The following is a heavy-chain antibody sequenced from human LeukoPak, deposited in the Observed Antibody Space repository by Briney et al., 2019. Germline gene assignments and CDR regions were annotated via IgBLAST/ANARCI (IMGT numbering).Heavy chain of an antibody. CDR3: ASGKGIVGATRAPEYFQH. CDR2: ISAYNGNT. CDR1: GYTFTSYG. V-gene: IGHV1-18*01. Sequence: ASVKVSCKASGYTFTSYGISWARQAPGQGLEWMGGISAYNGNTNYAQKLKGRVTMTTDTSTSTAYMGLRSLTSDDTAVYYCASGKGIVGATRAPEYFQHWGQGTLVTVSS. D-gene: IGHD1-26*01. J-gene: IGHJ1*01.